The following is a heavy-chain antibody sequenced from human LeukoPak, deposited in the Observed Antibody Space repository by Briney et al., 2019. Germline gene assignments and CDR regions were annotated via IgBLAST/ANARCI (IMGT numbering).Heavy chain of an antibody. V-gene: IGHV3-48*01. CDR1: GFTFNIFS. D-gene: IGHD6-13*01. J-gene: IGHJ6*02. CDR2: IGGNTGII. Sequence: GGSLRLSCEASGFTFNIFSMNWVRQAPGKGLEWLSYIGGNTGIIWYADSVKGRFTISRDNAKNSLYLQMNSLGVEDTAVYYCAKAKYGSSSLRKNYYYYGMDVWGQGTTVTVSS. CDR3: AKAKYGSSSLRKNYYYYGMDV.